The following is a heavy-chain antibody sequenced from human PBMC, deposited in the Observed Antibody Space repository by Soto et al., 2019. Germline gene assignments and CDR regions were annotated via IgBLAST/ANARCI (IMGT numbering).Heavy chain of an antibody. CDR1: GFTFSSYW. Sequence: EVQLVESGGGLVQPGGSLRLSCAASGFTFSSYWMGWVRQAPGKGLEWVANIKLDGSEKFYVDSVKGRFTISRDNAKNSLYLQMNSLRAGDTAVYYCAATYYGYFVYWGQGTLVTVSS. D-gene: IGHD3-10*01. CDR3: AATYYGYFVY. CDR2: IKLDGSEK. J-gene: IGHJ4*02. V-gene: IGHV3-7*01.